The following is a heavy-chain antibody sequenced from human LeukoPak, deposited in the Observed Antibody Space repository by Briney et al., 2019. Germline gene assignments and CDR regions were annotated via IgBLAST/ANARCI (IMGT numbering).Heavy chain of an antibody. J-gene: IGHJ4*02. CDR2: ISGGTT. D-gene: IGHD3-10*01. Sequence: GGSLRLSCAASGFTISTYGMSWVRQAPGKGLEWVSSISGGTTYYSDSVKGRFTISRDNSKNTVSLQMNSLRAEDTAVYYCAKSVYHSGNYWGQGTLVTVYS. CDR3: AKSVYHSGNY. CDR1: GFTISTYG. V-gene: IGHV3-23*01.